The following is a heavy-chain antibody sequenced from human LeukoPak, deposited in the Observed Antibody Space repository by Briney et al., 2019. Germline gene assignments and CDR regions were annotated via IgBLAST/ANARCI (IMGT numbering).Heavy chain of an antibody. CDR1: GFTFDDYA. J-gene: IGHJ5*02. V-gene: IGHV3-30-3*01. Sequence: PGRSLRLSCAASGFTFDDYAMHWVRQAPGKGLEWVAVISYDGSNKYYADSVKGRFTISRDNSKNTLYLQMNSLRAEDTAVYYCARDASYQLPQGFDPWGQGTLVTVSS. D-gene: IGHD2-2*01. CDR3: ARDASYQLPQGFDP. CDR2: ISYDGSNK.